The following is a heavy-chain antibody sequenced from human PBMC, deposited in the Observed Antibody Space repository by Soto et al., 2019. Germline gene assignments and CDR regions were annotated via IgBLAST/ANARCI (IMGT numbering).Heavy chain of an antibody. J-gene: IGHJ6*01. V-gene: IGHV3-7*03. CDR2: ITEDGSEK. CDR3: ARDGPFIAVTAPGNYYGMDV. Sequence: GGPLRRSSAASACTLSRYRTTWVRQAPSKGLLWLASITEDGSEKYYLDSVKGRFNISRDTAKNSLYLHMNSLRAEDTAVYYCARDGPFIAVTAPGNYYGMDVWGQGTPVTVYS. CDR1: ACTLSRYR. D-gene: IGHD6-19*01.